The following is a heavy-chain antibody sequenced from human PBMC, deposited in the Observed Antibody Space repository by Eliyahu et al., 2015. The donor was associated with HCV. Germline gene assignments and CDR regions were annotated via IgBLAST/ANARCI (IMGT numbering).Heavy chain of an antibody. CDR3: ARQPRTYNYGYGAPDN. CDR1: GGPISSYY. D-gene: IGHD3-16*01. CDR2: IYYIGTT. V-gene: IGHV4-59*08. J-gene: IGHJ4*02. Sequence: QVHLQESGPGLVKPSETLSLTCTVSGGPISSYYWSWLRQPPGKGLEWIGYIYYIGTTNYYPSLKSRATISLDTTNSQFSLKLRSVTAADTAVYYCARQPRTYNYGYGAPDNWGQGTLVTVSS.